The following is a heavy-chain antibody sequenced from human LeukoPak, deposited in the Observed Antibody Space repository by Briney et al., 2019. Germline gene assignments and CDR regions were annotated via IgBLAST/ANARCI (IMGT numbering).Heavy chain of an antibody. J-gene: IGHJ4*02. V-gene: IGHV1-69*05. D-gene: IGHD4-17*01. CDR2: IIPVFGTP. CDR3: ARVEGDYGVFVF. Sequence: SVKVSCKASGGTFNTYAFNWVRQAPGQGLEWMGRIIPVFGTPHYAQKYQGRLTITTDEFASTVYMELSSLRSQATAIYYCARVEGDYGVFVFWGQGTLVTVSS. CDR1: GGTFNTYA.